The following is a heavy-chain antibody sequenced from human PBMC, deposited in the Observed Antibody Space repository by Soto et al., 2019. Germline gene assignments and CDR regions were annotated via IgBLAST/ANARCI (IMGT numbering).Heavy chain of an antibody. V-gene: IGHV4-39*01. CDR3: ARLRWYAWD. Sequence: QLQLQESGPGLVKPSETLSLTCTVSGGSISSSSFYWGWIRQPPGKGLEWIGSIHYSGTSYYNPSLKSRVTISVDTSKSQFSLNLTSVTAAVTAVYYCARLRWYAWDWGQGTLVTVSS. J-gene: IGHJ4*02. D-gene: IGHD3-16*01. CDR2: IHYSGTS. CDR1: GGSISSSSFY.